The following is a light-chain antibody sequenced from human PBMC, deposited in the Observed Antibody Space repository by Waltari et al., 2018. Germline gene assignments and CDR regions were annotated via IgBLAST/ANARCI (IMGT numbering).Light chain of an antibody. J-gene: IGLJ3*02. V-gene: IGLV3-1*01. CDR3: QAWDSTTAV. Sequence: SYELSQPPSVSVSPGQTASVTCSGNYLGNKYVSWYQQKPGQSPLLIFSQNTNRPSGIPERFSGSNSGNTATLTISGTQAIDEADYYCQAWDSTTAVFGGGTNLAVL. CDR2: QNT. CDR1: YLGNKY.